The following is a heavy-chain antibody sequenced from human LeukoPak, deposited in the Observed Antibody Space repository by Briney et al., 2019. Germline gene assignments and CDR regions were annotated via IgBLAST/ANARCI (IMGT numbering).Heavy chain of an antibody. V-gene: IGHV4-34*01. CDR2: INHSGST. D-gene: IGHD6-13*01. Sequence: SETLSLTCAVYGGSFSGYYWSWIRQPPGKGLEWIGEINHSGSTNYNPSLKSRVTISVYTSKNQFSLKLSSVTAADTAVYYCARGRRDSSSWYRGKYYFDYWGQGTLVTVSS. CDR1: GGSFSGYY. CDR3: ARGRRDSSSWYRGKYYFDY. J-gene: IGHJ4*02.